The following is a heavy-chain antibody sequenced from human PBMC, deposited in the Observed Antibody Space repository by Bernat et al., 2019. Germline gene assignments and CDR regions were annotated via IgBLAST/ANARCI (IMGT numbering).Heavy chain of an antibody. D-gene: IGHD6-13*01. J-gene: IGHJ5*01. CDR3: ARRVIAAVDWFDS. Sequence: QMHLQESGPELVKPSETLSLTCSVSGDSISSSTYYWGWVRQPPGKGLVWVGSIHYTGSTFYSPSFKSRVSISADRSKDQFSLKLTSMSAADTAVYYCARRVIAAVDWFDSWGQGLLVTVSS. V-gene: IGHV4-39*01. CDR2: IHYTGST. CDR1: GDSISSSTYY.